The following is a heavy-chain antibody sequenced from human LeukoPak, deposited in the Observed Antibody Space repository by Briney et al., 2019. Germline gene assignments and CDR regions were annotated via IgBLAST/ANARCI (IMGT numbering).Heavy chain of an antibody. Sequence: QTGGSLRLSCTVSGFTVSSNSMSWVRQAPGKGLEWVSFIYSSVTHYSDSVKGRFTISRDNSRNTLFLQMNSLRAEDTAVYYCARRAGAYSHPYDYWGQGTLVTVSS. CDR3: ARRAGAYSHPYDY. J-gene: IGHJ4*02. CDR1: GFTVSSNS. CDR2: IYSSVT. D-gene: IGHD4/OR15-4a*01. V-gene: IGHV3-53*01.